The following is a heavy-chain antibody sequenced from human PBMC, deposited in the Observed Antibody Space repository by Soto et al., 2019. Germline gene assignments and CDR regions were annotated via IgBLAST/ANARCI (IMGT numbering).Heavy chain of an antibody. Sequence: SETLSLTCAVSGGSISSGGYSWSWIRQPPGKGLEWIGYIYHSGSTYYNPSLKSRVTISLDKSKNQFSLNLSSVTAADTAVYYCARSTVTEDYWGQGTLVTVSS. J-gene: IGHJ4*02. CDR1: GGSISSGGYS. CDR2: IYHSGST. CDR3: ARSTVTEDY. V-gene: IGHV4-30-2*01. D-gene: IGHD4-17*01.